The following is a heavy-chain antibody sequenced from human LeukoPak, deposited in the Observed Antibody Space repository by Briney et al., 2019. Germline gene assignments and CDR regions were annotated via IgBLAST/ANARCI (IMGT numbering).Heavy chain of an antibody. V-gene: IGHV1-2*02. J-gene: IGHJ5*02. Sequence: ASVKVSCKASGYTFTGYYMHWVRQAPGQGLEWMGWINPNSGGTNYEQKFQGRVTMTRDTSISTAYMDLSRLRSDDTAVYYCALAAAGLNYFDPWGQGTLVTVSS. CDR2: INPNSGGT. CDR3: ALAAAGLNYFDP. D-gene: IGHD6-13*01. CDR1: GYTFTGYY.